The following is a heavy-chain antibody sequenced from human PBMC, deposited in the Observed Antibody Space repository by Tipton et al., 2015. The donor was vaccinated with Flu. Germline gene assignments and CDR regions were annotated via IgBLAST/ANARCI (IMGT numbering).Heavy chain of an antibody. Sequence: SLRLSCAASGFTFSSYAMSWVRQAPGKGLEWVSAISGSGGNTYYADSVKGRFTISRDNSKNTLYLQMNSLRAEDTAVYYCAKVDYYDSSGKNFDYWGQGTLVTV. CDR2: ISGSGGNT. V-gene: IGHV3-23*01. D-gene: IGHD3-22*01. CDR1: GFTFSSYA. J-gene: IGHJ4*02. CDR3: AKVDYYDSSGKNFDY.